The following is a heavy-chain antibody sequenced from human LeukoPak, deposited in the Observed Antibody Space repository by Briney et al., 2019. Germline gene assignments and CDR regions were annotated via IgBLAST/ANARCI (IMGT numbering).Heavy chain of an antibody. CDR2: INHSGST. D-gene: IGHD3-3*01. CDR1: GGSFSGYY. V-gene: IGHV4-34*01. CDR3: ARDGPPPYYDFWSGLTSSYYYYYMDV. J-gene: IGHJ6*03. Sequence: PSETLSLTCAVYGGSFSGYYWSWIRQPPGKGLEWIGEINHSGSTNYNPSLKSRVTISVDTSKNQFSLKLSSVTAADTAVYYCARDGPPPYYDFWSGLTSSYYYYYMDVWGKGTTVTVSS.